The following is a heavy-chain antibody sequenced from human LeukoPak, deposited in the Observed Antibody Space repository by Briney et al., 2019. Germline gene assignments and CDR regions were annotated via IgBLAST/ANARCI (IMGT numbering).Heavy chain of an antibody. Sequence: SETLSLTCAVYGGSFSGYYWSWIRHPPGKGLEWIGEINHSGSTNYNPSLKSRVTISVDTSKNQFSLKLSSVTAADTAVYYCARVEMATIYVDYWGQGTLVTVSS. V-gene: IGHV4-34*01. CDR1: GGSFSGYY. CDR3: ARVEMATIYVDY. J-gene: IGHJ4*02. CDR2: INHSGST. D-gene: IGHD5-24*01.